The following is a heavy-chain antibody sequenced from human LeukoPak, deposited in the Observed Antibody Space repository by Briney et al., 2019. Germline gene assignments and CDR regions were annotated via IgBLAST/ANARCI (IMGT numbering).Heavy chain of an antibody. D-gene: IGHD4-23*01. V-gene: IGHV3-23*01. Sequence: GGSLRLSCAASGFTFSSYAMSWVRQAPGKGLEWVSAISGSGGSTYYADSVKGRFTISRDNSKNTLYLQMNSLRAEDTAVYYCANEGAYYGGNFACYWGQGTLVTVSS. CDR2: ISGSGGST. CDR3: ANEGAYYGGNFACY. CDR1: GFTFSSYA. J-gene: IGHJ4*02.